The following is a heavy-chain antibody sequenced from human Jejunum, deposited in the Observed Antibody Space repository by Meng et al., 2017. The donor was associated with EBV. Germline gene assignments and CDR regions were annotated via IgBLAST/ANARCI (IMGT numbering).Heavy chain of an antibody. V-gene: IGHV4-4*02. J-gene: IGHJ4*02. D-gene: IGHD2-21*01. CDR3: ASIHPSIDS. CDR1: SGSIFSSNW. CDR2: IYHSGST. Sequence: MPLKESGPGLVKPSGTLPLTCAVSSGSIFSSNWWTWVRQPPGKGLEWIGEIYHSGSTNYNPSLKSRITMSLDKSKYQFSLKLRSVTAADTAVYYCASIHPSIDSWGPGTLVTVSS.